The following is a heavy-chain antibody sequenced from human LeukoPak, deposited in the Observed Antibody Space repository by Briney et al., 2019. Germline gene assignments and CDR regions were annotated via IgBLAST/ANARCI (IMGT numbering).Heavy chain of an antibody. Sequence: SETLSLTCTVSGFSISSGYYWGWIRQPPGKGLEWIGSIYYSGSTYYNPSLKSRVTISVDTSKNQFSVKLSSVTAADTAVYYCARDNISPGIAAAGTVDWGQGTLVTVSS. CDR2: IYYSGST. V-gene: IGHV4-38-2*02. CDR1: GFSISSGYY. CDR3: ARDNISPGIAAAGTVD. D-gene: IGHD6-13*01. J-gene: IGHJ4*02.